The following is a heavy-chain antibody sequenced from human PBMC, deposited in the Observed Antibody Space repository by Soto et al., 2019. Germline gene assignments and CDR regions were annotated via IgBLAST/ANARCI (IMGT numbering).Heavy chain of an antibody. CDR2: IFPGDSSS. CDR3: TRLATYYDILSGYYFDY. CDR1: GYSFTSYW. Sequence: GESLKISCKGSGYSFTSYWIAWVRQMPGKGLEWMGIIFPGDSSSRYSPSFQGQVTISADKSISTAYLQGSSLKASDTAMYYCTRLATYYDILSGYYFDYWGQGTLVTVSS. D-gene: IGHD3-9*01. V-gene: IGHV5-51*01. J-gene: IGHJ4*02.